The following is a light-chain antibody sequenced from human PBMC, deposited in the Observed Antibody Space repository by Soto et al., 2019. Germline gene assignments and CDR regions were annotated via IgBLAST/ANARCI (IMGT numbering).Light chain of an antibody. J-gene: IGKJ3*01. CDR3: QQYGSSPST. CDR1: QSVSSSY. CDR2: GAS. Sequence: EIVLTQSPGTLSLSPGERATLSWRASQSVSSSYLAWYQQKPGQAPRLLIYGASSRATGIPDRFSGSGSGTDFTLTISRLEPEDFAVYYCQQYGSSPSTFGPGTKVDIK. V-gene: IGKV3-20*01.